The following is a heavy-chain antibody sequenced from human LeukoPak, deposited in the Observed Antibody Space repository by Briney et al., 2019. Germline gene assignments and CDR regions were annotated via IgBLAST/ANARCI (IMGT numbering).Heavy chain of an antibody. CDR3: AREGSMTARPFVSIDY. CDR2: IHTSGNT. Sequence: PSETLPLTCTVSGGSISTYYWSWIRQPAGKGLEWIGRIHTSGNTDYNPSLKSRVTMSVDASKNQFSLKLSSVTAADTAVYYCAREGSMTARPFVSIDYWGQGTLVTIS. V-gene: IGHV4-4*07. D-gene: IGHD6-6*01. CDR1: GGSISTYY. J-gene: IGHJ4*02.